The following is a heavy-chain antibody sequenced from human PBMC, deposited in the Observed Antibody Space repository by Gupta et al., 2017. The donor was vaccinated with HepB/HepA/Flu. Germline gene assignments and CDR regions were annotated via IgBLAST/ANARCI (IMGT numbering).Heavy chain of an antibody. CDR3: ANTYYYDSSGYLDY. Sequence: EVQLLESGGGLVQPGGSLRLSCAASGFTFSTYAMSWVRQAPGKGLECVSAISGGGGSTYYADSVKGRFSISRDNFKNTLSLQMNSLRAEDTAVYYCANTYYYDSSGYLDYWGQGTLVTVSS. CDR2: ISGGGGST. CDR1: GFTFSTYA. J-gene: IGHJ4*02. D-gene: IGHD3-22*01. V-gene: IGHV3-23*01.